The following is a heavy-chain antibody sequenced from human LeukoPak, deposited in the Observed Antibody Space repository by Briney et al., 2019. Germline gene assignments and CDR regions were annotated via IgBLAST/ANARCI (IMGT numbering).Heavy chain of an antibody. Sequence: SETPSLTCNVRGGSISGYYWSSIRQSPGKGLEWIGYIYDTGSISYNPSLKSRVTILADTSKNHFSLNLRSVTAADTAVYYCARGVYHFDPWGQGTLVTASS. CDR1: GGSISGYY. J-gene: IGHJ5*02. V-gene: IGHV4-59*01. CDR2: IYDTGSI. CDR3: ARGVYHFDP. D-gene: IGHD2-8*01.